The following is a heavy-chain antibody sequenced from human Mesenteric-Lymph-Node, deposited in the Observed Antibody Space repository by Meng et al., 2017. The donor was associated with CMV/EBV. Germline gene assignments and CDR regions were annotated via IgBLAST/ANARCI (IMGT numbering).Heavy chain of an antibody. V-gene: IGHV4-39*07. CDR3: ARYRITIFGVVIRAYYYYYGMDV. J-gene: IGHJ6*02. CDR2: INHSGST. D-gene: IGHD3-3*01. Sequence: SETLSLTCTVSGGSISSSSYYWGWIRQPPGKGLEWIGEINHSGSTNYNPSLKSRVTISVDTSKNQFSLKLSSVTAADTAVYYCARYRITIFGVVIRAYYYYYGMDVWGQGTTVTVSS. CDR1: GGSISSSSYY.